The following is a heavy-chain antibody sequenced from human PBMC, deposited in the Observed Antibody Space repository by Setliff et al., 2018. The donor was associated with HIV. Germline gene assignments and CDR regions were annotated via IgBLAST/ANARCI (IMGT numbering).Heavy chain of an antibody. CDR3: ARVGEMATXGYSYYYMDV. CDR1: GVTFRRFA. V-gene: IGHV1-69*13. CDR2: IIPMFGTT. D-gene: IGHD3-16*01. Sequence: SVKVSCKASGVTFRRFAFSWVRQAPGQGLEWMGGIIPMFGTTNYAQKFQGRVTITADESTSTVYMELTSLRFEDTAVYYCARVGEMATXGYSYYYMDVWGKGXXXXVSS. J-gene: IGHJ6*03.